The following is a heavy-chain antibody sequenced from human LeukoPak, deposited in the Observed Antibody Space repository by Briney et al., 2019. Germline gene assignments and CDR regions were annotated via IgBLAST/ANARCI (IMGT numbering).Heavy chain of an antibody. Sequence: SETLSLTCTVSGGSISSSSYYWGWIRQPPGKGLGWIGSIYYSGSTYYNPSLKSRVTISVDTSKNQFSLKLSSVTAADTAVYYCARGRQWLVPIDYWGQGTLVTVSS. CDR2: IYYSGST. CDR3: ARGRQWLVPIDY. D-gene: IGHD6-19*01. CDR1: GGSISSSSYY. J-gene: IGHJ4*02. V-gene: IGHV4-39*07.